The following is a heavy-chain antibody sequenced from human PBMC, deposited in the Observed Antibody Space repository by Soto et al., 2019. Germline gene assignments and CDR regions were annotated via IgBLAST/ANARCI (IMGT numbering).Heavy chain of an antibody. CDR3: ARGPRGYVYYHGMDV. V-gene: IGHV4-4*07. D-gene: IGHD3-10*01. CDR1: GGSISSYY. CDR2: IDTSGTT. J-gene: IGHJ6*02. Sequence: SETLSLTCTVSGGSISSYYCSWIRQSAGKGLEWIGRIDTSGTTNYNPSLKSRVTMSVDASKNQFSLNLSSVTAADTAVYYCARGPRGYVYYHGMDVWGQGTTVTVSS.